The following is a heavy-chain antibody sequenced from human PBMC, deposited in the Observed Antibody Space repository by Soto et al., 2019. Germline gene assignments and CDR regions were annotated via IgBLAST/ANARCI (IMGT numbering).Heavy chain of an antibody. CDR3: ARGPRGYVYYHGMDV. V-gene: IGHV4-4*07. D-gene: IGHD3-10*01. CDR1: GGSISSYY. CDR2: IDTSGTT. J-gene: IGHJ6*02. Sequence: SETLSLTCTVSGGSISSYYCSWIRQSAGKGLEWIGRIDTSGTTNYNPSLKSRVTMSVDASKNQFSLNLSSVTAADTAVYYCARGPRGYVYYHGMDVWGQGTTVTVSS.